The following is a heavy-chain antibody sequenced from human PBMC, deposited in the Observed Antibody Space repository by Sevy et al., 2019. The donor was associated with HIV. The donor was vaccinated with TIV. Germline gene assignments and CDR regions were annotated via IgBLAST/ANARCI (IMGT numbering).Heavy chain of an antibody. CDR1: GYSFTSYW. CDR3: ARRGVVVPAAHDAFDI. J-gene: IGHJ3*02. Sequence: GESLKISFKGSGYSFTSYWIGWVRQMPGKGLEWMGIIYPGDSDTRYSPSFQGQVTISADKSISPAYLQWSSLKASDTAMYYCARRGVVVPAAHDAFDIWGQGTMVTVSS. V-gene: IGHV5-51*01. D-gene: IGHD2-2*01. CDR2: IYPGDSDT.